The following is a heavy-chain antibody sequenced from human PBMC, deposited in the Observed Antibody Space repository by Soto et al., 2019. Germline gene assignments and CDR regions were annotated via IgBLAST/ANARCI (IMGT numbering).Heavy chain of an antibody. CDR1: GYPFSKYG. D-gene: IGHD3-16*01. Sequence: QLQLVQSGGEVKKPGASVRVSCEAYGYPFSKYGISWIRQAPGQGLEWMGWIKPDNGNTDYAQKFQGRVTMTTDTSSNTAYMELRSLRSDDTAVYYCATSYVSGFDPWGQGTLVSVSS. CDR2: IKPDNGNT. J-gene: IGHJ5*02. CDR3: ATSYVSGFDP. V-gene: IGHV1-18*04.